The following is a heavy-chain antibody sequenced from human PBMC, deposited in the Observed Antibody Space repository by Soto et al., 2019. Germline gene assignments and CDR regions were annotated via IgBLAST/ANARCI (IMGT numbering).Heavy chain of an antibody. J-gene: IGHJ6*02. Sequence: SETLSLTCAVYGGSFSGYYWSWIRQPPGKGLEWIGEINHSGSTNYNPSLKSRVTISVDTSKNQFSLKLSSVTAADTAVYYCARGRVGATTGLGFYYYSGMDVWGQGTTVTVSS. D-gene: IGHD1-26*01. CDR3: ARGRVGATTGLGFYYYSGMDV. CDR1: GGSFSGYY. V-gene: IGHV4-34*01. CDR2: INHSGST.